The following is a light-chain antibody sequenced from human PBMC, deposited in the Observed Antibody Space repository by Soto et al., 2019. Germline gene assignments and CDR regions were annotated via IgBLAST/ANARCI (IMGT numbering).Light chain of an antibody. CDR1: QSITNNY. V-gene: IGKV3-20*01. CDR2: GAS. Sequence: EMVLTQSPGTLSLSPGERATLSCRASQSITNNYLAWYQQKPGRSHRLLIYGASSRATGIPDRFSGSGSGTDVTLTISRLEPEGFAMYYCQQYGYLVTFGGGTKVEIK. J-gene: IGKJ4*01. CDR3: QQYGYLVT.